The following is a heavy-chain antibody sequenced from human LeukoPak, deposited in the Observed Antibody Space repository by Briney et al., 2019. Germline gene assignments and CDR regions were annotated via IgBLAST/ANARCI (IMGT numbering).Heavy chain of an antibody. CDR1: GFTFSSYG. D-gene: IGHD4-17*01. CDR2: IWDDGSNK. Sequence: GRSLRLSCAAGGFTFSSYGMRWGREARGKGVEGVAVIWDDGSNKEYADSGKGRITISRDNTKNTLYMQMNSLRAEDTAVYYCATNYGDYVYAFDIWGQGTMVTVSS. V-gene: IGHV3-33*01. CDR3: ATNYGDYVYAFDI. J-gene: IGHJ3*02.